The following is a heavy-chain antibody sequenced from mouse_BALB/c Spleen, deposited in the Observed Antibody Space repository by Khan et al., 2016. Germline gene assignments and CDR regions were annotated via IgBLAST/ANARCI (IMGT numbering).Heavy chain of an antibody. D-gene: IGHD2-1*01. V-gene: IGHV1-12*01. CDR2: IYPGNGDT. CDR3: ANGNYVDY. J-gene: IGHJ2*01. CDR1: GYTFTSYN. Sequence: QVQLQQPGAELVKPGASVKMSCKASGYTFTSYNMHWVKQTPGQGLEWIGAIYPGNGDTSYNQKFKGKATLTADKSSSTAYMQLSSLTSEDSAVYYCANGNYVDYWGQGTTLTVSS.